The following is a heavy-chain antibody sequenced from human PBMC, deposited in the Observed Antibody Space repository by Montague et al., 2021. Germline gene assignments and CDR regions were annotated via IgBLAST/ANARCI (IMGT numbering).Heavy chain of an antibody. V-gene: IGHV4-34*01. J-gene: IGHJ4*02. Sequence: SETLSLTCGLSGGSLSGYYWAWIRQNPWKGLEWIGNINHSGSAKYNPSLKNRVSISVGTSNNQFFLDLTSVTAADTAMYFCARGLFGTVNGQYSGGWYYFDKWGQGTMVTVSS. CDR1: GGSLSGYY. CDR2: INHSGSA. CDR3: ARGLFGTVNGQYSGGWYYFDK. D-gene: IGHD6-19*01.